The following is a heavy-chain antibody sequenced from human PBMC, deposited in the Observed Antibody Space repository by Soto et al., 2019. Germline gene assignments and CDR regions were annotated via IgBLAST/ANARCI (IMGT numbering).Heavy chain of an antibody. CDR3: ARKCDYFDY. Sequence: SGPTRVKQTHALTLSGTFAGFSLSTSRMCVNWIRQPPGKALEWLARIDWDDDKYYSPSLKTRLTISKDTSKNQVVLTMTNMDHVDTATYYCARKCDYFDYWGHGTPVTVSS. V-gene: IGHV2-70*11. CDR2: IDWDDDK. J-gene: IGHJ4*01. CDR1: GFSLSTSRMC.